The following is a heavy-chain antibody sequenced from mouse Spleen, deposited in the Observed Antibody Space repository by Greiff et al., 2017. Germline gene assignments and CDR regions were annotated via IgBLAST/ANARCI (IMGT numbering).Heavy chain of an antibody. D-gene: IGHD2-14*01. CDR1: GYTFTSYW. V-gene: IGHV1-59*01. CDR2: IDPSDSYT. CDR3: ARSRYRYDAMDY. J-gene: IGHJ4*01. Sequence: VQLQQPGAELVRPGTSVKLSCKASGYTFTSYWMHWVKQRPGQGLEWIGVIDPSDSYTNYNQKFKGKATLTVDTSSSTAYMQLSSLTSEDSAVYYCARSRYRYDAMDYWGQGTSVTVSS.